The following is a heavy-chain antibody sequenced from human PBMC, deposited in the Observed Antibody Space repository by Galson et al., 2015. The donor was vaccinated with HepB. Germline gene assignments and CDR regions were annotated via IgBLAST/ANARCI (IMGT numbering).Heavy chain of an antibody. D-gene: IGHD6-13*01. V-gene: IGHV4-61*02. CDR2: IYTSGST. CDR1: GGSISSGSCY. CDR3: ARDQIAAAGTFNWYFDL. Sequence: TLSLTCTVSGGSISSGSCYWSWIRQPAGKGLEWIGRIYTSGSTNYNPSPKSRVTMSVDTSKNQFSLKLSSVTAADTAVYYCARDQIAAAGTFNWYFDLWGRGTLVTVSS. J-gene: IGHJ2*01.